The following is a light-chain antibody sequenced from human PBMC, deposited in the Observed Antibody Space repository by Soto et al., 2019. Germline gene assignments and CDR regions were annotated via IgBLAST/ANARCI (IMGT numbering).Light chain of an antibody. CDR1: SSNIGAGYH. CDR2: DSD. Sequence: QSVLTQPPSVSGAPGQRLTISCTGGSSNIGAGYHVHWYQQLPRTAPKLLIFDSDNRPSGVPDRFSGSKSGTSASMAITGLQAEDEADYYCLSYDSSLSAYVFGTGTKVTVL. V-gene: IGLV1-40*01. CDR3: LSYDSSLSAYV. J-gene: IGLJ1*01.